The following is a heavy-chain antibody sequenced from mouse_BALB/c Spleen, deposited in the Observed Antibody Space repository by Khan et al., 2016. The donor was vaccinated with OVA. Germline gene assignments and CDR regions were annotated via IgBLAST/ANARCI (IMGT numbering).Heavy chain of an antibody. D-gene: IGHD2-2*01. CDR2: LYYSGTT. Sequence: EVQLQESGPGLVKPSQTVSLTCTVTGISITTGNYRWSWIRHFPGNKLEWIGYLYYSGTTTYNPSLTSRTTITRDTSKNRFFLEMTSLTTEDTATYYCARDRVGFDSYYFDYWGQGTALTVSS. V-gene: IGHV3-5*02. CDR3: ARDRVGFDSYYFDY. J-gene: IGHJ2*01. CDR1: GISITTGNYR.